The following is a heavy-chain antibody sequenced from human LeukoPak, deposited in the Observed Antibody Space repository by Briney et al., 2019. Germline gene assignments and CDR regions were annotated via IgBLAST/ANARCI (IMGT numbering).Heavy chain of an antibody. CDR2: IRSRANSYAT. Sequence: GGSLRLSCAASGFIFSGSAIHWVRQASGKGLEWVGRIRSRANSYATTYAASVTGRFTISRDDSKNTAYLQMNSLKAEDTAVYYCTRQEKTGLDYWGQGTLVTVSS. D-gene: IGHD3-9*01. J-gene: IGHJ4*02. CDR3: TRQEKTGLDY. V-gene: IGHV3-73*01. CDR1: GFIFSGSA.